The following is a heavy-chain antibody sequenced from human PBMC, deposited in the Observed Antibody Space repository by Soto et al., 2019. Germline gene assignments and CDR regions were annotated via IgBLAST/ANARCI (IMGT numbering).Heavy chain of an antibody. V-gene: IGHV6-1*01. CDR2: TYYRSKWYY. CDR3: ARGEQYSGRIFDY. Sequence: SQTLSLPCVITGDSVSSNSAGWSRVRQSPSRGLEWLGRTYYRSKWYYEYAVSVRGRITINPDTSKNQYSLQLNSVTPEDTAVYFCARGEQYSGRIFDYWGQGTLVTVSS. CDR1: GDSVSSNSAG. J-gene: IGHJ4*01. D-gene: IGHD1-26*01.